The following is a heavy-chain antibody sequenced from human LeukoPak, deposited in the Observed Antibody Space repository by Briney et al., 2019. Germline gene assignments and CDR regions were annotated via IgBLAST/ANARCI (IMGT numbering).Heavy chain of an antibody. CDR3: ARVQDEQSGYQYYFDY. D-gene: IGHD3-3*01. V-gene: IGHV3-21*01. CDR1: GFSFSNSP. J-gene: IGHJ4*02. CDR2: ISSSSVYI. Sequence: GGSLRLSCVTSGFSFSNSPMNWVRQAPGKGLEWVSSISSSSVYIYYADSVKGRFTISRDNAKNSLYLQMNSLRAEDTAVYYCARVQDEQSGYQYYFDYWGQGTLVTVSS.